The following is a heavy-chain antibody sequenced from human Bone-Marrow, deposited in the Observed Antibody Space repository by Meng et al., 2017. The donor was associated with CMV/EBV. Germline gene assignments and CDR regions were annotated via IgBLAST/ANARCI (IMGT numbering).Heavy chain of an antibody. Sequence: ASVKVSCKASGYTFSNYYMNWVRQAPGQGLEWMGIIDPSGGRTRYAQRFQGRVTLTGDTSTSTVYMELSSLKSEDTAVYYCARASLTNVDSDAYYFVFSVWGQGPLVTVSS. J-gene: IGHJ4*02. CDR1: GYTFSNYY. CDR2: IDPSGGRT. CDR3: ARASLTNVDSDAYYFVFSV. V-gene: IGHV1-46*01. D-gene: IGHD3-16*01.